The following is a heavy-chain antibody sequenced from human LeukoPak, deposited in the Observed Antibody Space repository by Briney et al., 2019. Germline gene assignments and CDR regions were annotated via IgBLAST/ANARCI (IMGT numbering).Heavy chain of an antibody. CDR2: INTNTGNP. J-gene: IGHJ4*02. CDR1: GYTFTGYY. CDR3: ARGSVSSPLDY. V-gene: IGHV7-4-1*02. Sequence: ASVKVSCKASGYTFTGYYMHWVRQAPGQGLEWMGWINTNTGNPTYAQGFTGRFVFSLDTSVSTAYLQISSLKAEDTAVYYCARGSVSSPLDYWGQGTLVTVSS. D-gene: IGHD5/OR15-5a*01.